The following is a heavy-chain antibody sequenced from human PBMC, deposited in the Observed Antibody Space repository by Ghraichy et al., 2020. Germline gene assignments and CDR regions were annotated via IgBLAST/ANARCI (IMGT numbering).Heavy chain of an antibody. CDR3: ATDHGIVVVASRQRDAFDI. V-gene: IGHV1-24*01. J-gene: IGHJ3*02. Sequence: ASVKVSCKVSGYTLTELSMHWVRQAPGKGLEWMGGFDPEDGETIYAQKFQGRVTMTEDTSTDTAYMELSSLRSEDTAVYYCATDHGIVVVASRQRDAFDIWGQGTMVTVSS. CDR2: FDPEDGET. D-gene: IGHD3-22*01. CDR1: GYTLTELS.